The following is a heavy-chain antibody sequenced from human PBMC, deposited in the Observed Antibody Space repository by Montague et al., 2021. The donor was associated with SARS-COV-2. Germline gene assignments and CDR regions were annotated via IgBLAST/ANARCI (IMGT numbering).Heavy chain of an antibody. V-gene: IGHV5-10-1*01. Sequence: QSGAEVKKPGESLRISCKGSGYSFTSYWISWVRQMPGKGLEWMGRIDPSDSYTNYSPSFQGHVTISADKSISTAYLQWSSLRASDTAMYYCATDIAAAGQTYYYYGMDVWGQGTTVTVSS. D-gene: IGHD6-13*01. CDR2: IDPSDSYT. CDR3: ATDIAAAGQTYYYYGMDV. J-gene: IGHJ6*02. CDR1: GYSFTSYW.